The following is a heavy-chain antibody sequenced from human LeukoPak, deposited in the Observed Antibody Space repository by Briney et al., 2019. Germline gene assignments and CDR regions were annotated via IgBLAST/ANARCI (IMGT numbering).Heavy chain of an antibody. J-gene: IGHJ4*02. CDR2: IWYDGSNK. CDR3: ARDERSSTSFPVDY. CDR1: GFTFSSYG. Sequence: GGSLRLSCAASGFTFSSYGMHWVRQAPGKGLEWVAVIWYDGSNKYYADSVKGRFTISRDNSKNTLYLQMNSLGAEDTAVYYCARDERSSTSFPVDYWGQGTLVTVSS. V-gene: IGHV3-33*08. D-gene: IGHD2-2*01.